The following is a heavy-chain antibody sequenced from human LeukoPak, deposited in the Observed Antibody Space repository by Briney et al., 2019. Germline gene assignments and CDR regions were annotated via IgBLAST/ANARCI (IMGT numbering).Heavy chain of an antibody. Sequence: KTGGSLRLSCAASGFTFSNAWMSWVRQAPGKGREWVGRIKSKTDGGTTDYAAPVKVRLTISRDDSKNTLYLQMNSLKTEDTAVYYCTTGVAASGISYWGQGTLVTVSS. CDR1: GFTFSNAW. V-gene: IGHV3-15*01. J-gene: IGHJ4*02. D-gene: IGHD6-13*01. CDR2: IKSKTDGGTT. CDR3: TTGVAASGISY.